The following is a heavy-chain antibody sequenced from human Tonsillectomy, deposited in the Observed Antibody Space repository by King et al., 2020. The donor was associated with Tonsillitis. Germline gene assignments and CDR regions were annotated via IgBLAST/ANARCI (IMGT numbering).Heavy chain of an antibody. CDR1: GFTFSHHW. Sequence: VQLVESGGGLVQTGGSLRLSCAASGFTFSHHWMHWVRQAPGKGLVWVALIKGDGTSTTYAESVKGRFSISRDNAKNTLYLQINSPRVEDTAVYYCARGSVIVDWLSYFDYWGQGTLVTVSS. D-gene: IGHD3-9*01. V-gene: IGHV3-74*01. CDR3: ARGSVIVDWLSYFDY. J-gene: IGHJ4*02. CDR2: IKGDGTST.